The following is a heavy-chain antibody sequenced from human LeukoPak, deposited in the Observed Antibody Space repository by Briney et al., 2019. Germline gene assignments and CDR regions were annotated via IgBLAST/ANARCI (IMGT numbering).Heavy chain of an antibody. V-gene: IGHV3-74*03. CDR1: GLTFSSYW. Sequence: GGSLRLSCAASGLTFSSYWMHWVRQAPGKGLVWVSRINSDGSSTTYADSVKGRFTISRDNAKNSLYLQMNSLRAEDTAVYYCARDREYSYDVFGDHDAFDIWGQGTMVTVSS. CDR3: ARDREYSYDVFGDHDAFDI. D-gene: IGHD5-18*01. J-gene: IGHJ3*02. CDR2: INSDGSST.